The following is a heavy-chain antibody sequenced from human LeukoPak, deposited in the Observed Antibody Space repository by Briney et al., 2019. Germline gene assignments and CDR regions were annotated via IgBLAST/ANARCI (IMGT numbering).Heavy chain of an antibody. CDR1: GVSISSYY. D-gene: IGHD5-18*01. J-gene: IGHJ4*02. CDR3: AASWELWLSH. V-gene: IGHV4-59*01. Sequence: PSETLTLTCAVSGVSISSYYWSWIRQPPGKGLEWIGYIYYSGSTNYNPSLKSRVTISVDTSKNQISLKLSSVTAADTAVYYWAASWELWLSHWGQGTLVTVPS. CDR2: IYYSGST.